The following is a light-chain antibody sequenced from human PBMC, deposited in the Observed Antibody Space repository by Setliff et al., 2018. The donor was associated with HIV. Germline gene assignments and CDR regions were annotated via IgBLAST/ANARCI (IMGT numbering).Light chain of an antibody. V-gene: IGLV2-11*01. Sequence: VLTQPRSVSGSPGQSVTFSCTGSSSDVGTYNYVSWYQQHPGKAPKLMIYDVTRRPSGVPDRFSGSKSGNTASLTISGLQAEDEADYYCCSYAGSYTYIFGTGTKVTVL. J-gene: IGLJ1*01. CDR2: DVT. CDR1: SSDVGTYNY. CDR3: CSYAGSYTYI.